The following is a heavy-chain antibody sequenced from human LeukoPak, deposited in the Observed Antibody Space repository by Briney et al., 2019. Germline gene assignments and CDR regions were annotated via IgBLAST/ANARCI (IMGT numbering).Heavy chain of an antibody. V-gene: IGHV4-39*07. CDR3: ARRPTVVVAATLGGWFDP. J-gene: IGHJ5*02. D-gene: IGHD2-15*01. CDR2: MYHSGRT. Sequence: SETLSLTCTVSGGSISSSTYYWGWIRQPPGKGLEWIGSMYHSGRTYYNPSLKSRVTISVDTSKNQFSLKLSSVTAADTAVYYCARRPTVVVAATLGGWFDPWGQGTLVTVSS. CDR1: GGSISSSTYY.